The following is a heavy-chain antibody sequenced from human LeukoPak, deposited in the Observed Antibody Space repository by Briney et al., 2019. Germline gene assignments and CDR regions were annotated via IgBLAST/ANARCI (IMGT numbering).Heavy chain of an antibody. J-gene: IGHJ3*02. CDR2: INPNSGGT. Sequence: ASVKVSCKASGYTFTGYYMHWVRQAPGQGLEWMGRINPNSGGTNYAHKFQGRVTMTRDTSISTAYMELSRLRIDDTAVYYCARGNGDYAFDIWGQGTMVTVSS. V-gene: IGHV1-2*06. CDR3: ARGNGDYAFDI. CDR1: GYTFTGYY. D-gene: IGHD3-3*01.